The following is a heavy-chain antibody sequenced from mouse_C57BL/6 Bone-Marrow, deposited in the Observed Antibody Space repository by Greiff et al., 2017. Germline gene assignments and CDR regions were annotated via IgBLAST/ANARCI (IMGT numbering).Heavy chain of an antibody. Sequence: QVQLQQPGAELVRPGTSVKLSCKASGYTFTSYWMHWVKQRPGKGLEWIGVIDPSDSYTNYNQKFKGMATLAVETSSSTAYMQLSRLTSEDSAVYYCARRRGWVPSWFAYWGQGTLVTVSA. D-gene: IGHD2-3*01. CDR3: ARRRGWVPSWFAY. CDR2: IDPSDSYT. CDR1: GYTFTSYW. V-gene: IGHV1-59*01. J-gene: IGHJ3*01.